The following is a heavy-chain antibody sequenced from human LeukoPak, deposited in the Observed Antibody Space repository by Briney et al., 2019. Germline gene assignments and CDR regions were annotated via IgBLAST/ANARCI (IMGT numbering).Heavy chain of an antibody. J-gene: IGHJ5*02. CDR1: GLAFSSYW. V-gene: IGHV3-7*01. Sequence: GGSLRLSCGASGLAFSSYWMTWLRQAPGKGLEFVANIEPAGSATYYADSVKGRFTNSRDNTKNLLYLQMNSLTAEDSAVSHCGRFGYLSAVDTGGQGPLVTVSA. D-gene: IGHD2-15*01. CDR3: GRFGYLSAVDT. CDR2: IEPAGSAT.